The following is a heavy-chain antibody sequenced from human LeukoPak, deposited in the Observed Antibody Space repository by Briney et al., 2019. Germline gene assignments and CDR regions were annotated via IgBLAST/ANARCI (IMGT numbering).Heavy chain of an antibody. J-gene: IGHJ6*02. CDR1: GYTFTTYS. CDR2: INLSGGST. V-gene: IGHV1-46*01. Sequence: ASVKVSCKASGYTFTTYSMHWVRQAPGQGLEWMAIINLSGGSTDYTQKFQGRVTMTRDTSTSTVYMELSSLRSEDTAVYYCVRHNHMDVWGQGTTVTVSS. CDR3: VRHNHMDV.